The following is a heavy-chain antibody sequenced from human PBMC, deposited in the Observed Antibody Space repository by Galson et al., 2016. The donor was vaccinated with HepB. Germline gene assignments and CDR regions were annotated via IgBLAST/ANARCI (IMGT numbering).Heavy chain of an antibody. J-gene: IGHJ4*02. CDR3: ARDLAAYGDYLGRLEY. CDR1: GFTFNTYG. Sequence: SLRLSCATSGFTFNTYGMHWVRQAPGKGLEWVAVISYDGGNKYYGDSVKGRFTISRDNSKNTLYLQMNSLRADDTAVYYCARDLAAYGDYLGRLEYWGQGTLVTVSS. CDR2: ISYDGGNK. D-gene: IGHD4-17*01. V-gene: IGHV3-30*03.